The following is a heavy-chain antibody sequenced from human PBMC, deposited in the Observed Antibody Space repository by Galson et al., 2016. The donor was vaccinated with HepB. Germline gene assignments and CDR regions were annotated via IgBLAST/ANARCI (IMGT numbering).Heavy chain of an antibody. CDR2: VNPNNGHT. CDR3: ASVKWQYWHD. Sequence: SVKVSCKASGYTFVNYDIHWVRQATGQGPEWMGWVNPNNGHTRYAQKFQGRVTMTRNTSINTAYMELSNLRSEDTAMYYCASVKWQYWHDWGQGTLVTVSS. V-gene: IGHV1-8*01. CDR1: GYTFVNYD. J-gene: IGHJ4*02. D-gene: IGHD2/OR15-2a*01.